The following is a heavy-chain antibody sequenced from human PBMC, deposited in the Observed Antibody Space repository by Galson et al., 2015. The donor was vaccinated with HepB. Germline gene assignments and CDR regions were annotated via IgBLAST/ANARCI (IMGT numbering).Heavy chain of an antibody. D-gene: IGHD3-10*01. CDR3: ARTYGLRGPENYFDY. J-gene: IGHJ4*02. CDR2: INAGNGNT. V-gene: IGHV1-3*01. CDR1: GYTFTSYA. Sequence: SVKVSCKASGYTFTSYAMHWVRQAPGQRLEWMGWINAGNGNTKYSQKFQGRVTITRDTSASTAYMELSSLRSEDTAVYYCARTYGLRGPENYFDYWGQGTLVTVSS.